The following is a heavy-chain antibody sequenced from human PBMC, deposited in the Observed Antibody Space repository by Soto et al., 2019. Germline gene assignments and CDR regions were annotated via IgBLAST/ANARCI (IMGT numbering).Heavy chain of an antibody. CDR3: VRAAGYSGNDYVYYYGMDV. D-gene: IGHD5-12*01. CDR1: GFTFRNYG. CDR2: VWYDGGNK. Sequence: QVQLVESGGGVVQPGRSLRLSCAASGFTFRNYGMHWVRQAPAKGLEWVALVWYDGGNKNYVDSVMGRFTISRDNSKNTLYLQMNSLRDEDTAVYYCVRAAGYSGNDYVYYYGMDVWGQGTTVTVSS. V-gene: IGHV3-33*01. J-gene: IGHJ6*02.